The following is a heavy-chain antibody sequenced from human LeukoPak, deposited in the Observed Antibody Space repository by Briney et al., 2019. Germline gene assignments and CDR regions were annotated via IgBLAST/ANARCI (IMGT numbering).Heavy chain of an antibody. CDR1: GFPFSSYW. CDR3: ASDSPYYGMDV. Sequence: PGGSLRLSCAASGFPFSSYWMHWVRQVPGKGLLWVSRINSDGSATIYADPVRGRFTISRGNAKNTLYLQMSGLRVEDTAVYHCASDSPYYGMDVWGQGTTVTVSS. V-gene: IGHV3-74*01. J-gene: IGHJ6*02. CDR2: INSDGSAT.